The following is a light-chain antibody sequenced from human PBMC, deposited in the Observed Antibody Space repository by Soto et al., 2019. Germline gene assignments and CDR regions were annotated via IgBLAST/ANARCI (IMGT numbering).Light chain of an antibody. CDR3: QQYGSSPCT. CDR1: QSVSSSY. J-gene: IGKJ2*02. V-gene: IGKV3-20*01. CDR2: GAS. Sequence: EIVLTQSPGTLSLSPGERATLSCRASQSVSSSYLAWYRQKPGQAPSLLIYGASSRATGIPDRVSGSGSGTDFTLTISRLEPEDFAVYYCQQYGSSPCTFDQGTKLEIK.